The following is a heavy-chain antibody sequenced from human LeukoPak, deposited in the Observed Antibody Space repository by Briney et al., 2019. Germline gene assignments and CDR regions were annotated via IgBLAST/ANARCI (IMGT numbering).Heavy chain of an antibody. Sequence: GGSLRLSCAASGFTFSSYEMNWVRQAPGKGLEWVSYISSSGSTIYYADSVKGRFTISRDNAKNSLYLQMNSLRAEDTAVYYCARAWERLRGAFDIWGQGTMVTVSS. J-gene: IGHJ3*02. D-gene: IGHD1-26*01. CDR2: ISSSGSTI. CDR3: ARAWERLRGAFDI. V-gene: IGHV3-48*03. CDR1: GFTFSSYE.